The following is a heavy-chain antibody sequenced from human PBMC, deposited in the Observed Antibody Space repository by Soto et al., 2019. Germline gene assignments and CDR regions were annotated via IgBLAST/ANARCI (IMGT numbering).Heavy chain of an antibody. J-gene: IGHJ4*02. CDR1: GFTFSSYA. CDR2: ISGSGNSA. V-gene: IGHV3-23*01. D-gene: IGHD3-10*01. Sequence: PVGSLRLSCAASGFTFSSYAMSWVRQAPGKGLEWVSGISGSGNSAHYADSVKGRFTISRDNAKNTLHLQINSPTAEDTALYYCAKARRDAYNNGFDYWGQGTLVTVSS. CDR3: AKARRDAYNNGFDY.